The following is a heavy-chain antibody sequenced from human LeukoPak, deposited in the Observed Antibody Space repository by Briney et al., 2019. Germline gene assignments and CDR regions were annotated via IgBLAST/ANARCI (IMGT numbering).Heavy chain of an antibody. CDR1: GGSISSSSYY. Sequence: PSETLSLTCTVSGGSISSSSYYWGWIRQPPGKGLEWIGSIYYSGSTYYNPSLKSRVTISVDTSKNQFSLKLSSVTAADTAVSYCARHPRLQEGAFDIWGQGTMVTVSS. J-gene: IGHJ3*02. CDR3: ARHPRLQEGAFDI. CDR2: IYYSGST. V-gene: IGHV4-39*01.